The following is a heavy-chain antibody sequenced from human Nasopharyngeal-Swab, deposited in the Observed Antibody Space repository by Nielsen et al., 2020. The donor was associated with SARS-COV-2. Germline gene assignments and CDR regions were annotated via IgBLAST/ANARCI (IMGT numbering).Heavy chain of an antibody. CDR1: GFTFSSCW. J-gene: IGHJ6*02. V-gene: IGHV3-7*03. CDR3: ARDQIGTTMIREVLKRYYYGMDV. CDR2: IKHDGSQK. D-gene: IGHD3-10*01. Sequence: GGSLRLSCAASGFTFSSCWMTWVRQAPGKGLEWVANIKHDGSQKYYVDSVKGRFSISRDNGKNSLDLQMNSLGVDGTAVYYCARDQIGTTMIREVLKRYYYGMDVWGQGTTVTVSS.